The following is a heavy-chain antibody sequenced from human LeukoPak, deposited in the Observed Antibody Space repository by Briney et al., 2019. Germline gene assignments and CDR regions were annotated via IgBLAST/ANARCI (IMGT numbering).Heavy chain of an antibody. J-gene: IGHJ4*02. CDR3: ARLDINYDY. CDR1: GYTFTDYY. CDR2: INPNSGGT. Sequence: ASVTVSCKASGYTFTDYYMHWVRQAPGQGLEWMGWINPNSGGTNYAQKFQGRVTMTRDTSISTAYMELSRLRSDDTAVYYCARLDINYDYWGQGTLVTVSS. V-gene: IGHV1-2*02. D-gene: IGHD5-12*01.